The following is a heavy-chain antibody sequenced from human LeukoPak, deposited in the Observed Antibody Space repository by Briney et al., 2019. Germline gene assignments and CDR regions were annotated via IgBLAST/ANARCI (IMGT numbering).Heavy chain of an antibody. Sequence: PSETLSLTCTVSGGSISSSSYYWGWIRQPPGKGLEWIGSIYYSGSTYYNPSLKSRVTISVDTSKNQFSLKLSSVTAADTAVYYCARELPIKMTGYFDYWGQGTLVTVSS. D-gene: IGHD3-9*01. V-gene: IGHV4-39*07. CDR3: ARELPIKMTGYFDY. J-gene: IGHJ4*02. CDR2: IYYSGST. CDR1: GGSISSSSYY.